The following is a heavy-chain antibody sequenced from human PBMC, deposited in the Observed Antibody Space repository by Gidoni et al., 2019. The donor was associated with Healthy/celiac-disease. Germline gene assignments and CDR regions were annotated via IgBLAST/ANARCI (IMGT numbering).Heavy chain of an antibody. CDR2: IYYSGST. Sequence: QLQLQESGPGLVKPSETLSLTCTVSGGSISSSSYYWGWIRQPPGKGLEWIGSIYYSGSTYYNPSIKGRVTVSVDTSKNQFSLKLNSVTAADTAVYYCAGLGEPGVATINPPNYWSQGTLVTVSS. D-gene: IGHD5-12*01. J-gene: IGHJ4*02. CDR1: GGSISSSSYY. V-gene: IGHV4-39*01. CDR3: AGLGEPGVATINPPNY.